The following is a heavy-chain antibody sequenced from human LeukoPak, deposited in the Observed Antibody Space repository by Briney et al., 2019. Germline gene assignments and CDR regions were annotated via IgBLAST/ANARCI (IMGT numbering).Heavy chain of an antibody. CDR1: GGSFSGYY. CDR3: ARYSEIYYYDSSGYDY. J-gene: IGHJ4*02. D-gene: IGHD3-22*01. Sequence: SETLSLTCAVYGGSFSGYYWSWIRQPPGKGLEWIGEINHSGSTNYNPSLKSRVTISVDTSKNQFSLKLSSVTAADTAVYYCARYSEIYYYDSSGYDYWGQGTLVTVSS. CDR2: INHSGST. V-gene: IGHV4-34*01.